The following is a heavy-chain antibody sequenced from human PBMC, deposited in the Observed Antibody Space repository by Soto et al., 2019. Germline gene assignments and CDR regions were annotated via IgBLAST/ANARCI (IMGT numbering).Heavy chain of an antibody. CDR2: ISYDGSNK. Sequence: QVQLVESGGGVVQPGRSLRLSCAASGFTFSSYAMHWVRQAPGKGLEWVAVISYDGSNKYYADSVKGRFIISRDNSKNTLYLQMNSLRAEDTAVYYCARSEMPDTAMDLSGYWGQGTLVTVSS. CDR3: ARSEMPDTAMDLSGY. V-gene: IGHV3-30-3*01. CDR1: GFTFSSYA. J-gene: IGHJ4*02. D-gene: IGHD5-18*01.